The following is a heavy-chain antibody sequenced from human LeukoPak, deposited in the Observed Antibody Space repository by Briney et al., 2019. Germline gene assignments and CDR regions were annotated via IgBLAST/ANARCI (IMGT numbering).Heavy chain of an antibody. CDR1: VYTFTSYY. CDR2: INPSGGST. D-gene: IGHD3-9*01. V-gene: IGHV1-46*01. Sequence: ASVKVSCKASVYTFTSYYMHWVRQAPGQGLEWMGIINPSGGSTSYAQKFQGRVTMTRDTSTSTVYMELSSLRSEDTAVYYCARASYDILTGYSHFDYWGQGTLVTVSS. CDR3: ARASYDILTGYSHFDY. J-gene: IGHJ4*02.